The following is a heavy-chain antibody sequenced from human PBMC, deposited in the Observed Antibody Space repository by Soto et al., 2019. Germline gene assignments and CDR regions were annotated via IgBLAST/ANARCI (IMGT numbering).Heavy chain of an antibody. CDR1: GFTFSSYG. V-gene: IGHV3-33*01. J-gene: IGHJ6*02. CDR2: IWYDGSKK. Sequence: QVQLVESGGGVVQPGRSLRLSCAASGFTFSSYGMHWVRQAPGKGLEWVAVIWYDGSKKYDADSVKGRFTISRDNSKNPLYLPMNSLRAEDTAVYYCARDRVPYSGSHGAGMDVWGQGTTVTVSS. CDR3: ARDRVPYSGSHGAGMDV. D-gene: IGHD1-26*01.